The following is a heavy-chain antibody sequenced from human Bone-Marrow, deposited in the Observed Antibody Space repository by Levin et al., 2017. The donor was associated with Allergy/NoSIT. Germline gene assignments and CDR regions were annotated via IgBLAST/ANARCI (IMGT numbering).Heavy chain of an antibody. J-gene: IGHJ3*02. D-gene: IGHD5-12*01. V-gene: IGHV3-11*03. CDR3: AKREGIVATISHASDI. Sequence: GGSLRLSCAASGFNFSDYYMSWIRQAPGKGLEWISYISNGSDSINYADSVKFRLTISRANAKNSLYLQVANLRAEDTAVYYCAKREGIVATISHASDIWGKGTMVTGSS. CDR1: GFNFSDYY. CDR2: ISNGSDSI.